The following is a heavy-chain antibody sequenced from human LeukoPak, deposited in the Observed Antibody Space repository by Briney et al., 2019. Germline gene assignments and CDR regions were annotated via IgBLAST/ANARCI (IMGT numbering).Heavy chain of an antibody. CDR1: GGSFSGYY. Sequence: SETLSLTCAVYGGSFSGYYWSWIRRPPGKGLEWIGEINHSGSTNYNPSLKSRVTISVDTSKNQFSLKLSSVTAADTAVYYCARVIGRTGSYWGQGTLVTVSS. D-gene: IGHD3/OR15-3a*01. CDR3: ARVIGRTGSY. V-gene: IGHV4-34*01. J-gene: IGHJ4*02. CDR2: INHSGST.